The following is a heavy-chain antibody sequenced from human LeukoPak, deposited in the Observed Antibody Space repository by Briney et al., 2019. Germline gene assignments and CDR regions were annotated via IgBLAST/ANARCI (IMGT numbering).Heavy chain of an antibody. Sequence: GESLRISCKGSGYSFTSYWIGWVRQMPGKGLAWMGIIYPGDSDTRYSPSFQGQVTISADKSISTAYLQWSSLKASDTAMYYCARSGAVAGSYYYYGMDVWGQGTTVTVSS. CDR3: ARSGAVAGSYYYYGMDV. J-gene: IGHJ6*02. CDR1: GYSFTSYW. D-gene: IGHD6-19*01. CDR2: IYPGDSDT. V-gene: IGHV5-51*01.